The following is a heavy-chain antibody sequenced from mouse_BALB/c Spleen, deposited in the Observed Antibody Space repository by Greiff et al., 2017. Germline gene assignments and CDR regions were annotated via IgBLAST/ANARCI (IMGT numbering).Heavy chain of an antibody. Sequence: DVHLVESGGGLVKPGGSLKLSCAASGFTFSSYAMSWVRQTPEKRLEWVASISSGGSTYYPDSVKGRFTISRDNARNILYLQMSSLRSEDTAMYYCARGTGIYYGNPYYWGQGTTLTVSS. CDR3: ARGTGIYYGNPYY. CDR2: ISSGGST. J-gene: IGHJ2*01. V-gene: IGHV5-6-5*01. D-gene: IGHD2-1*01. CDR1: GFTFSSYA.